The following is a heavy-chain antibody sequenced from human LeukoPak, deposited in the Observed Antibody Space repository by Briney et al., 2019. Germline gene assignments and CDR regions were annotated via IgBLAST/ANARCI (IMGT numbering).Heavy chain of an antibody. J-gene: IGHJ6*03. CDR2: IYTSGST. D-gene: IGHD2-2*01. CDR3: ARDREDIVVVPAAMTDYYYYYMDV. V-gene: IGHV4-61*02. Sequence: PSQTLSLTCTVSGGSISSGSYYWSWIRQPAGKGLEWIGRIYTSGSTNYNPSLKSRVTISVDTSKNQFSLKLSSVTAADTAVYYCARDREDIVVVPAAMTDYYYYYMDVWGKGTTVTVSS. CDR1: GGSISSGSYY.